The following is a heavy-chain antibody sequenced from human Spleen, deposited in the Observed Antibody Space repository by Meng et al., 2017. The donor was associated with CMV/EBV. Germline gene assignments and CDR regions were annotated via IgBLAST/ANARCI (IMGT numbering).Heavy chain of an antibody. CDR2: INPSGGST. D-gene: IGHD1-26*01. CDR3: ARGQWELPDDY. CDR1: AYTFTSYY. Sequence: QVQLVQAGAEVKKPVASVKVSCNASAYTFTSYYMHWVRQAPGQGLEWMGIINPSGGSTSYAQKFQGRVTMTRDTSTSTVYMELSSLRSEDTAVYYCARGQWELPDDYWGQGTLVTVSS. V-gene: IGHV1-46*01. J-gene: IGHJ4*02.